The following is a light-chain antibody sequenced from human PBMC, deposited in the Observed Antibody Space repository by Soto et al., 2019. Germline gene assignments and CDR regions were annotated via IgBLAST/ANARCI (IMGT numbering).Light chain of an antibody. CDR2: AAS. Sequence: DIQLTQSPSFLSASVGDRVTITCRASQAISSFLAWYQQKPGKAPKLLISAASTLQSGVPSRFSGSGSGTDFTLTISSLQPEDFATYYCQQLNSYPFFGGGSKVEIK. CDR1: QAISSF. V-gene: IGKV1-9*01. CDR3: QQLNSYPF. J-gene: IGKJ4*01.